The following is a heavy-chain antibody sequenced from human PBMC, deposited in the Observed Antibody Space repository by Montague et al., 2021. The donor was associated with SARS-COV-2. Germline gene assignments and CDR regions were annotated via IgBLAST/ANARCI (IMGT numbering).Heavy chain of an antibody. CDR2: ISYDGSYK. Sequence: SLRLSCAASGFTFSTYGIHWVRQAPGKGLEWVAVISYDGSYKYYPDSMRGRFSISRDNSDNTLYLQMNSLRAEDTGVYYCAKDGAGYGDYLDYWGQGTLVTVSS. CDR1: GFTFSTYG. J-gene: IGHJ4*02. D-gene: IGHD4-17*01. V-gene: IGHV3-30*18. CDR3: AKDGAGYGDYLDY.